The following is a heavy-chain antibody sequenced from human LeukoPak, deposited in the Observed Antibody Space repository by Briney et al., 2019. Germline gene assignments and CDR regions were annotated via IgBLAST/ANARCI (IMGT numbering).Heavy chain of an antibody. CDR1: GFSISHYY. V-gene: IGHV3-66*01. J-gene: IGHJ4*02. Sequence: GGSLRLSCAASGFSISHYYMTWVRQTPGKGLDWVSVIYTGGGTNYGDSVKGRFTISRDNSKNALYLQMNSLRADDTAIYYCARGQAYCGADCYSDWGQGTLVTVSS. D-gene: IGHD2-21*02. CDR2: IYTGGGT. CDR3: ARGQAYCGADCYSD.